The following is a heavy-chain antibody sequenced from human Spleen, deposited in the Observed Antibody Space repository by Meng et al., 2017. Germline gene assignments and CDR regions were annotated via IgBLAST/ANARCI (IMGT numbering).Heavy chain of an antibody. D-gene: IGHD4-11*01. CDR2: INHSGST. J-gene: IGHJ4*02. Sequence: VQLQQWGAGLLKTSETRFLTCVSSGGSFRDYYWSWIRQPPGKGLEWIGEINHSGSTNYNPSLESRATISVDTSQNNLSLKLSSVTAADSAVYYCARGPTTMAHDFDYWGQGTLVTVSS. CDR3: ARGPTTMAHDFDY. CDR1: GGSFRDYY. V-gene: IGHV4-34*01.